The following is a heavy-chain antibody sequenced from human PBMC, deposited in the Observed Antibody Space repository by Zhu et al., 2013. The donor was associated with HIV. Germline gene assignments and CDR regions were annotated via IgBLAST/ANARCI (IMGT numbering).Heavy chain of an antibody. CDR2: IYPSAGTT. CDR3: AREIPGSYLPSDY. J-gene: IGHJ4*02. Sequence: QVQLMQSGAEVRKPGASVRISCQASGYTFTTYYVQWVRQAPGQGLEWMGIIYPSAGTTNSAPKFQARITMTSDTSTNTVYMELTSLTSEDTAIYYCAREIPGSYLPSDYWGQGTLVTVSS. CDR1: GYTFTTYY. D-gene: IGHD1-26*01. V-gene: IGHV1-46*01.